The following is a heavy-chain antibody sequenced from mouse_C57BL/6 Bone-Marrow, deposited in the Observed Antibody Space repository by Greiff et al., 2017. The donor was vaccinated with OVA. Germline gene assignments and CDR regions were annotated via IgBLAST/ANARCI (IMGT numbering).Heavy chain of an antibody. CDR1: GFTFSDYY. Sequence: EVKLMESEGGLVQPGSSMKLSCTASGFTFSDYYMAWVRQVPEKGLEWVANINYDGSSTYYLDSLKSRFIISRDNAKNILYLQMSSLKSEDTATYYCARDGGDGYPYAMDYWGQGTSVTVSS. J-gene: IGHJ4*01. CDR3: ARDGGDGYPYAMDY. CDR2: INYDGSST. V-gene: IGHV5-16*01. D-gene: IGHD2-3*01.